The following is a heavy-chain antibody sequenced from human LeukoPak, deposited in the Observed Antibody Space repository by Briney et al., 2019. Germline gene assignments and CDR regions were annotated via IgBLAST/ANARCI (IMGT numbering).Heavy chain of an antibody. CDR3: ARDLTLVSSGSDAFDI. V-gene: IGHV4-39*07. CDR2: IYYSGST. D-gene: IGHD1-26*01. J-gene: IGHJ3*02. CDR1: GGSINSSNYY. Sequence: SETLSLTCTVSGGSINSSNYYWGWIRQPPGKGLEWIGSIYYSGSTYYNPSLKSRVTISVDTSKNQFSLRLSSVTAADTAVYYCARDLTLVSSGSDAFDIWGQGTMVTVSS.